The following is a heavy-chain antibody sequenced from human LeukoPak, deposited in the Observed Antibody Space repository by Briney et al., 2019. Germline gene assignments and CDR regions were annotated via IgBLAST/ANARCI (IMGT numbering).Heavy chain of an antibody. CDR1: GRSISSGDYY. V-gene: IGHV4-30-4*01. CDR2: IYYSGST. J-gene: IGHJ4*02. CDR3: ARDSSGYQDFDY. D-gene: IGHD3-22*01. Sequence: SETLSLTCTVSGRSISSGDYYWSWIRQPPWKGLEWIEYIYYSGSTYYNPSLKSRFTISINTSKNQFSLKLSSVTAADTAVYYCARDSSGYQDFDYWGQGTLVTVSS.